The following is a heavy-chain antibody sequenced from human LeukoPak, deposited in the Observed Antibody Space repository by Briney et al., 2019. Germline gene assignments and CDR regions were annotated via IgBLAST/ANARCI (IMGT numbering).Heavy chain of an antibody. CDR1: GLSFSTFA. V-gene: IGHV3-23*01. J-gene: IGHJ4*02. CDR2: IRGNDET. CDR3: ARASWVSTTDAVR. D-gene: IGHD1-14*01. Sequence: PGGSLRLSCAASGLSFSTFAMSWARQGPARGLEWVSCIRGNDETFYADSVKGRFTLFSDISRNTVYFQLNNLRVEDTAIYYCARASWVSTTDAVRWGQGTLVTVSS.